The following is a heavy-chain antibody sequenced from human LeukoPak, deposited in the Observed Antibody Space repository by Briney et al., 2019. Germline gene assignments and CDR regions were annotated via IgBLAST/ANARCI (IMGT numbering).Heavy chain of an antibody. V-gene: IGHV3-20*04. CDR3: ARDRAAMTQVGWFDP. CDR1: GFTFDDYG. J-gene: IGHJ5*02. D-gene: IGHD5-18*01. CDR2: INWNGGST. Sequence: PGGSLRLSCAASGFTFDDYGMSWVRQAPGKGLGWVSGINWNGGSTGYADSVKGRFTISRDNAKNSLYLQMNSLRAEDTALYYCARDRAAMTQVGWFDPWGQGTLVTVSS.